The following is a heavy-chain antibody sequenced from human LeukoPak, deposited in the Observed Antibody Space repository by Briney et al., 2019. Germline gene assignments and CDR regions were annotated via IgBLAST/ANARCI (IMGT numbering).Heavy chain of an antibody. Sequence: GRSLRLPCAASGFMFSHYGMHWIRQAPGKGLEWVAVIWSDGSHKYYADSMKGRFTISRDNSKNMLYLQMDSLRVEDTAVYYCASAAGAFDMWGQGTLVTVSS. J-gene: IGHJ3*02. V-gene: IGHV3-33*01. CDR2: IWSDGSHK. D-gene: IGHD6-13*01. CDR3: ASAAGAFDM. CDR1: GFMFSHYG.